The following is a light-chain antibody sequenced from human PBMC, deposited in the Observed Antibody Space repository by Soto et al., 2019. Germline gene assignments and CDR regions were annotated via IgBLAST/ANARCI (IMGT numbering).Light chain of an antibody. Sequence: DSVMTQFPQSLAVSVGETATISCTSSQRVLSKKPNYLAWFQQKPGHPPMLLISWASNRVSGVPDRFRGSGSDTDFTRTISRLQAEDVAVYYCQQYHSDPITFGQGKRL. J-gene: IGKJ5*01. CDR1: QRVLSKKPNY. V-gene: IGKV4-1*01. CDR2: WAS. CDR3: QQYHSDPIT.